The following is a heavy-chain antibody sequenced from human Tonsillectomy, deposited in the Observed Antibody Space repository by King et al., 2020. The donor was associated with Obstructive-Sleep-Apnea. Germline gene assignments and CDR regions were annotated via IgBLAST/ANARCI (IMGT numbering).Heavy chain of an antibody. CDR2: ISGSGGST. D-gene: IGHD3-3*01. V-gene: IGHV3-23*04. CDR1: GFTFSSYA. Sequence: VQLVESGGGLVQPGGSLRLSCAASGFTFSSYAMSWVRQAPGKGLEWVSTISGSGGSTFYADSVKGRFTISRDPSKNTLYLQVNSLRAEDTAVYYCGGDLYDFWGGNLGPIGDYYYDGMDLWGQGTTVTVSS. CDR3: GGDLYDFWGGNLGPIGDYYYDGMDL. J-gene: IGHJ6*02.